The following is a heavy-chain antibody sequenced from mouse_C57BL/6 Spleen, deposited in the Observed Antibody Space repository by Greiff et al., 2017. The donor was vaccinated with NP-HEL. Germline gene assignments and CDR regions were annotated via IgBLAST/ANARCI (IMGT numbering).Heavy chain of an antibody. CDR3: ARREQLTYYYAMDY. CDR2: IYPSDSET. D-gene: IGHD3-2*02. J-gene: IGHJ4*01. CDR1: GYTFTSYW. Sequence: QVQLQQPGAELVRPGSSVKLSCKASGYTFTSYWMDWVKQRPGQGLEWIGNIYPSDSETHYNQKFKDKATLTVDKSSSTAYLQLSSLTSEDSAVYYCARREQLTYYYAMDYWGQGTSVTVSS. V-gene: IGHV1-61*01.